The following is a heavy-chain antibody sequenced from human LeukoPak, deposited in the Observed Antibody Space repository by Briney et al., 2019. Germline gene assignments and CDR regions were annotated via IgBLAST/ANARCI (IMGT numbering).Heavy chain of an antibody. Sequence: SETLSLTCTVSGGSISSYYWSWIRQPPGKGLEWIGYIYYSGSTNYNPSLKSRVTISVDTSKNQFSLKLSSVTAADTAVYYCARPSTYYYDSSGYLGAFDIWGQGTM. J-gene: IGHJ3*02. CDR3: ARPSTYYYDSSGYLGAFDI. CDR1: GGSISSYY. V-gene: IGHV4-59*08. CDR2: IYYSGST. D-gene: IGHD3-22*01.